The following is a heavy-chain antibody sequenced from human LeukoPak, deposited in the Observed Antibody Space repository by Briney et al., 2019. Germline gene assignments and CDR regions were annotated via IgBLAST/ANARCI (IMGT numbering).Heavy chain of an antibody. CDR1: GFTFSSYA. D-gene: IGHD3-22*01. CDR3: AREDYDSSGYYSKNFDY. V-gene: IGHV3-21*01. CDR2: ISSSSSYI. Sequence: GGSLRLSCAASGFTFSSYAMSWVRQAPGKGLEWVSSISSSSSYIYYADSVKGRFTISRDNAKNSLYLQMNSLRAEDTAVYYCAREDYDSSGYYSKNFDYWGQGTLVTVSS. J-gene: IGHJ4*02.